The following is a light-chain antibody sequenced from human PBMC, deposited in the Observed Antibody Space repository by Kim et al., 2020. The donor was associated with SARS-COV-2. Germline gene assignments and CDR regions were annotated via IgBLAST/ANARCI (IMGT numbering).Light chain of an antibody. CDR3: AAWDDSLSAYV. CDR1: SSNIRSNA. CDR2: SNN. V-gene: IGLV1-44*01. Sequence: ELTQPPSASGTPEQRVTISCSGSSSNIRSNAVNWYQQLPGTAPKLLIYSNNQRPSGVPDRFSGSKSGTSASLAISGLQSEDEADYYCAAWDDSLSAYVFGTGTKVTVL. J-gene: IGLJ1*01.